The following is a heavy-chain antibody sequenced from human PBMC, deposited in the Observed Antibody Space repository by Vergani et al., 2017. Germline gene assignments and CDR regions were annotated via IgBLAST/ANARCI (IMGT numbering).Heavy chain of an antibody. CDR3: ARDRLKGSVATFDGWYFDL. CDR2: IIPLFGTA. CDR1: GGTFSSYA. D-gene: IGHD5-12*01. J-gene: IGHJ2*01. Sequence: QVQLVQSGAEVKKPGSSVKVSCKASGGTFSSYAISWVRQAPGQGLEWMGGIIPLFGTANYAQQFQGRVPITADESTSTAYMELSSLRSEDTAVYYCARDRLKGSVATFDGWYFDLWGRGTLVTVSS. V-gene: IGHV1-69*01.